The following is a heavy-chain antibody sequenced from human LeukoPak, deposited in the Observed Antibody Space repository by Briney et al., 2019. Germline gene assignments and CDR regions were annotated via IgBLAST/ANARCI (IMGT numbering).Heavy chain of an antibody. CDR2: MNPNSGNT. D-gene: IGHD6-6*01. J-gene: IGHJ4*02. CDR3: ARGTDSSSSGDY. Sequence: AASVKVSCKASGYTFTSYDINWMRQATGQGLEWMGWMNPNSGNTGYAQKFQGRDTITRNTSISTAYMELSSLRSEDTAVYYCARGTDSSSSGDYWGQGTLVTVSS. CDR1: GYTFTSYD. V-gene: IGHV1-8*03.